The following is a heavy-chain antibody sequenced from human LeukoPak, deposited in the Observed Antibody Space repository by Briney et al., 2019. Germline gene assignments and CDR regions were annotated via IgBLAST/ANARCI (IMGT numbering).Heavy chain of an antibody. CDR2: IYSGGNT. Sequence: QPGGSPRLSCAASGFTVSSSYLSWVRQAPGKGLEWVSVIYSGGNTYYADSVKSRFTISRDNSKNTVYLQMNSLRAEDTAVYYCARTSSYRFEYWGQGTLVTVSS. J-gene: IGHJ4*02. D-gene: IGHD3-16*02. CDR1: GFTVSSSY. V-gene: IGHV3-53*01. CDR3: ARTSSYRFEY.